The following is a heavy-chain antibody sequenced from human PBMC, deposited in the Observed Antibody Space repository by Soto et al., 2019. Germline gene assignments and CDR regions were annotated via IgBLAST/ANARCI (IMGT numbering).Heavy chain of an antibody. V-gene: IGHV1-69*01. CDR1: GGTFSSHV. D-gene: IGHD3-10*01. CDR3: ARDLEFRDGNISHQDY. Sequence: QVQLVQSGAEVKKPGSSVKVSCKASGGTFSSHVFNWVRQAPGQGLEWMGGIMPIIGTANYAQKLQGRVTITADESTSTAYMDLSSLRSEDTAVYYCARDLEFRDGNISHQDYWGQGTLVTVSS. J-gene: IGHJ4*02. CDR2: IMPIIGTA.